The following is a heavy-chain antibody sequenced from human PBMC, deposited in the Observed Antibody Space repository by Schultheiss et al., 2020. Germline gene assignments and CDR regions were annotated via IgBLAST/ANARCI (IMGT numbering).Heavy chain of an antibody. D-gene: IGHD5-18*01. CDR2: ISWDGGST. CDR1: GFTFDDYT. J-gene: IGHJ4*02. Sequence: GESLKISCAASGFTFDDYTMHWVRQAPGKGLEWVSLISWDGGSTYYADSVKGRFTISRDNAKNSLYLQMNSLRAEDTAVYYCARGRGYSYGTIDYWGQGTLVTVSS. CDR3: ARGRGYSYGTIDY. V-gene: IGHV3-43*01.